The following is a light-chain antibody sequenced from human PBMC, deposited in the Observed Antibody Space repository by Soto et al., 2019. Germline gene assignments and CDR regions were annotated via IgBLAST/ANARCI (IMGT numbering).Light chain of an antibody. Sequence: QSVLTQPASVSGSPGQSITISCTGTSSDVGGYDYVSWYQQHPGKAPKLVIYAVSNRPSGVSDRFSGSKSGNTASLTISGLQTEDEADYYCLSHTTISTYVVFGGGTKLTVL. CDR3: LSHTTISTYVV. J-gene: IGLJ2*01. CDR2: AVS. CDR1: SSDVGGYDY. V-gene: IGLV2-14*01.